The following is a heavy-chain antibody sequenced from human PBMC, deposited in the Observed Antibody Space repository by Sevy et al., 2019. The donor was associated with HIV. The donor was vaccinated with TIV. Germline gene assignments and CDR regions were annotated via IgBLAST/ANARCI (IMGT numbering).Heavy chain of an antibody. Sequence: GGSLRLSCAASGFNFSNYAMSWVRQGPGKGPEWVSAISVGGKAYYEDSVKGRFTISRDNSRNTLYLQMNNLRVEDTAVYYCAKRGDRAFDYWGQGTLVTVSS. V-gene: IGHV3-23*01. CDR1: GFNFSNYA. J-gene: IGHJ4*02. CDR3: AKRGDRAFDY. CDR2: ISVGGKA. D-gene: IGHD3-3*01.